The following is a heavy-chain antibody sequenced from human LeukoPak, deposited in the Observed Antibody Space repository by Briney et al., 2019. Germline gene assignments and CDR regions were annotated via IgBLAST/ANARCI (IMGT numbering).Heavy chain of an antibody. CDR2: ISGYNGNT. V-gene: IGHV1-18*01. CDR3: ARVIIEAAGLDS. D-gene: IGHD6-13*01. CDR1: DYTFTNYG. Sequence: ASVKVSCKASDYTFTNYGVSLVRQAPGQGLEWMGWISGYNGNTNSAQKLQGRVTMTTDTSTSTAYMELRSLRSDDTAVYYCARVIIEAAGLDSWGQGTLVTVSS. J-gene: IGHJ4*02.